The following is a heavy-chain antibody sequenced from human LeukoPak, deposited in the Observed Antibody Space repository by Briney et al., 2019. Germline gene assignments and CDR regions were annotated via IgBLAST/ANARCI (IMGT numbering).Heavy chain of an antibody. Sequence: GGSLRLSCAASGFTFSDYYMSWIRQAPGKGLEWVSVIYSGGSTYYADSVKGRFTISRDNSKNTLYLQMNSLRAEDTAVYYCARGPYDSSGYYLYFDYWGQGTLVTVSS. CDR3: ARGPYDSSGYYLYFDY. CDR2: IYSGGST. V-gene: IGHV3-66*01. D-gene: IGHD3-22*01. CDR1: GFTFSDYY. J-gene: IGHJ4*02.